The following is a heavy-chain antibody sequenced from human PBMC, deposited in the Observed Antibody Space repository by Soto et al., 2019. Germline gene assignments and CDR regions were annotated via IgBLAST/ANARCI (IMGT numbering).Heavy chain of an antibody. V-gene: IGHV3-74*01. J-gene: IGHJ3*01. CDR2: IHSDGSST. CDR1: GFTFSYYW. D-gene: IGHD1-26*01. Sequence: EVQLVESGGGLVRPGGSLRLSCAASGFTFSYYWMHWVRQAPGKGLVWVSRIHSDGSSTTYADFVKGRFIISRDNASNTVDLPMTSVRVEDTAVYYCARADRGAFDLWGQGTVVTVSS. CDR3: ARADRGAFDL.